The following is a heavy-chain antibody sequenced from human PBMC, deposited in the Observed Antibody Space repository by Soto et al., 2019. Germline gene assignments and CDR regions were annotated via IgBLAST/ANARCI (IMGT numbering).Heavy chain of an antibody. CDR3: ARGDATAHDY. Sequence: SETLSLTCTVSGGSISSYYWSWIRQPPGKGLEWIGYIYYSGSTNYNPSLKSRVTISVDTSKNQFSLKLSSVTAADTAVYYCARGDATAHDYWGQGTLVTVSS. V-gene: IGHV4-59*01. D-gene: IGHD2-21*02. CDR2: IYYSGST. J-gene: IGHJ4*02. CDR1: GGSISSYY.